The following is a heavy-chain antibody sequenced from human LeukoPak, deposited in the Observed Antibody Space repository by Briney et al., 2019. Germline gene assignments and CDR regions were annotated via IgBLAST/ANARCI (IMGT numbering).Heavy chain of an antibody. Sequence: PGGSLRLSCAASGFTFDDYAMHWVRQAPGKGLEWVSGISWNSDNIDYADSVKGRFTISRDNAKNSLYLQMNSLRVEDTALYYCARDVSLVWFGELSDWGQGTLITVSS. J-gene: IGHJ4*02. CDR2: ISWNSDNI. CDR3: ARDVSLVWFGELSD. V-gene: IGHV3-9*01. D-gene: IGHD3-10*01. CDR1: GFTFDDYA.